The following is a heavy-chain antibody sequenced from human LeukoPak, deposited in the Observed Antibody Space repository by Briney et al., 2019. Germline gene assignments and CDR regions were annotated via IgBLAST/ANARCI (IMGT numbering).Heavy chain of an antibody. Sequence: SETLSLTCAVYGGSFSGYYWSWIRQPPGKGLEWIGEINHSGSTNYNPSLKSRVTISVDTSKNQFSLKLSSVTAADTAVYYCARLAVAGDYWGQGPWSPSPQ. CDR1: GGSFSGYY. V-gene: IGHV4-34*01. CDR2: INHSGST. CDR3: ARLAVAGDY. J-gene: IGHJ4*02. D-gene: IGHD6-19*01.